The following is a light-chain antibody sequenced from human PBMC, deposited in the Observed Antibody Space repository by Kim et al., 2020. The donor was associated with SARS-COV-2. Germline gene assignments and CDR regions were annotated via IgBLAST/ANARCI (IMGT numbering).Light chain of an antibody. V-gene: IGKV3-20*01. CDR2: DAS. J-gene: IGKJ2*01. CDR1: QSVSSNS. CDR3: QQYGNSPPYT. Sequence: EIVLTQSPGTLSLSPGEGATLSCRASQSVSSNSLAWYQQKPGQAPRLLIYDASSRATGVPDRFSGSGSGTDYTLTISRLEPEDFAVYYCQQYGNSPPYTFGRGTKLEI.